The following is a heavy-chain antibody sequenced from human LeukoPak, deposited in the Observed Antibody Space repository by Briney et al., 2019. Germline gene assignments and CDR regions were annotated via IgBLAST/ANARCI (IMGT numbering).Heavy chain of an antibody. Sequence: GGSLRLSCAASGFTFSSYGMHWVRQAPGQGLEWMGGVIPIFGTANYAQKFQGRVTITTDESTSTAYMELSSLRSEDTAVYYCAGGEWGAYYWGQGTLVTVSS. CDR3: AGGEWGAYY. D-gene: IGHD1-26*01. CDR2: VIPIFGTA. J-gene: IGHJ4*02. CDR1: GFTFSSYG. V-gene: IGHV1-69*05.